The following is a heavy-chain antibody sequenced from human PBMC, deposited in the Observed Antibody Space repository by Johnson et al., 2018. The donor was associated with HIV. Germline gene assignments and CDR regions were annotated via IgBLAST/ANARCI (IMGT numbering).Heavy chain of an antibody. D-gene: IGHD3-10*01. CDR1: GIIFSDYY. CDR2: ISSSGSHI. V-gene: IGHV3-11*04. CDR3: AREKATLWFRASGAAFDI. J-gene: IGHJ3*02. Sequence: QVQLVESGGGLVQPGGSLRLSCAASGIIFSDYYMSWIRQAPGKGLEWVSHISSSGSHIYYAESVKGRFIIPRDNAKNTLYLQMNSLRAEDTAVYYCAREKATLWFRASGAAFDIWGQGTAVTVSS.